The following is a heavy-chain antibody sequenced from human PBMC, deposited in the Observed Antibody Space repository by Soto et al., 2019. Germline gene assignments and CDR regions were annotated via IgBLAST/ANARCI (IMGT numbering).Heavy chain of an antibody. CDR3: AVPYGARNKRDYCYYGIDF. J-gene: IGHJ6*02. CDR2: IYPGDSDT. Sequence: GASLKLSCKGSGYSFTSYWIGWVRQMPGKSLEWMGIIYPGDSDTRYSPSFQGQVTISADKSISTASLQWSSLKASDTAMYYSAVPYGARNKRDYCYYGIDFCGQGTTVTVS. CDR1: GYSFTSYW. D-gene: IGHD2-8*01. V-gene: IGHV5-51*01.